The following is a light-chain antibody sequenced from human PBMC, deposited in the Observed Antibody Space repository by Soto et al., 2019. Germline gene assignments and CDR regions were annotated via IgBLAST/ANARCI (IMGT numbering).Light chain of an antibody. J-gene: IGLJ7*01. Sequence: QSALTQPASVSGSPGQSITISCIGTSSDVGGYNYVSWYQQHPGKVPKLMIYDVSNRPSGVSNRFSGSKSGNTASLTISGLEVEDETDYYCRSYPTSSTWVLGGGTQVTV. CDR3: RSYPTSSTWV. CDR2: DVS. V-gene: IGLV2-14*01. CDR1: SSDVGGYNY.